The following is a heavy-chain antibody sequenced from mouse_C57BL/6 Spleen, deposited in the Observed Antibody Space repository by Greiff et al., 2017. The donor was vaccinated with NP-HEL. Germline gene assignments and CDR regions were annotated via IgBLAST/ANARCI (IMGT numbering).Heavy chain of an antibody. V-gene: IGHV1-15*01. CDR2: IDPETGGT. J-gene: IGHJ1*03. Sequence: QVQLKQSGAELVRPGASVTLSCKASGYTFTDYEMHWVKQTPVHGLEWIGAIDPETGGTAYNQKFKGKAILTADKSSSTAYMELRSLASEDSAVYYCTRWVWYFDVWGTGTTVTVSS. CDR3: TRWVWYFDV. CDR1: GYTFTDYE.